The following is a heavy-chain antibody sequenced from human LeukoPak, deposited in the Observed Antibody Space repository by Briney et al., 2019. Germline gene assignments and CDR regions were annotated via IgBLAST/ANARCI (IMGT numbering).Heavy chain of an antibody. CDR1: GGSISSSSYY. Sequence: PSETLSLTCTVSGGSISSSSYYWGWIRQPPGKGLEWIGSIYYSGSTYYNPSLKSRLTISVDTSKNQFSLKLNSVTAADTAVYYCARAVDSSGFSCFQHWGQGTLVTVSS. CDR3: ARAVDSSGFSCFQH. J-gene: IGHJ1*01. D-gene: IGHD3-22*01. V-gene: IGHV4-39*07. CDR2: IYYSGST.